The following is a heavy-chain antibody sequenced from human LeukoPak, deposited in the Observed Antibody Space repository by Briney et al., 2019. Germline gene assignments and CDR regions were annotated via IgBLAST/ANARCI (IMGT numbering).Heavy chain of an antibody. CDR3: ASGVVPAAISPYYYGMDV. V-gene: IGHV4-4*07. CDR1: GGSISSHY. CDR2: ISTSGST. D-gene: IGHD2-2*01. Sequence: SETLSLTCTVCGGSISSHYWSWIRQPAGKGLEWIGRISTSGSTNYNPSLKSRVTMSVDTSKNQFSLKLSSVTAADTAVYYCASGVVPAAISPYYYGMDVWGQGTTVTVSS. J-gene: IGHJ6*02.